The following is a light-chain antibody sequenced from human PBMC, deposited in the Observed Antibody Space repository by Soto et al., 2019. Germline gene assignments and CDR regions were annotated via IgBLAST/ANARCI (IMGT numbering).Light chain of an antibody. J-gene: IGKJ4*01. V-gene: IGKV3-15*01. CDR2: GAS. CDR3: QQYNNWPPVT. CDR1: QSVSSN. Sequence: EIVMTQSPATLSVSPGERATLSCRASQSVSSNLAWYQQKPGQAPTLLIYGASSRATGIPARFSGSGSGTEFTLIISSLQSEDFAVYYCQQYNNWPPVTLGGGTKVDIK.